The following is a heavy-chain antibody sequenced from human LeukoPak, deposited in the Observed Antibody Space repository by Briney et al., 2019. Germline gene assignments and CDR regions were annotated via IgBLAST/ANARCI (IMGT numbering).Heavy chain of an antibody. V-gene: IGHV3-48*04. Sequence: GGSLRLSCAASGFTFSYYSMHWVRQAPGKGLEWVSYISDSSSSTIYYADSVKGRFTVSRDNAKNSLYLQMNDLRAEDTAIYYCARANGAWGQGTLVTVSS. CDR2: ISDSSSSTI. CDR3: ARANGA. CDR1: GFTFSYYS. J-gene: IGHJ5*02.